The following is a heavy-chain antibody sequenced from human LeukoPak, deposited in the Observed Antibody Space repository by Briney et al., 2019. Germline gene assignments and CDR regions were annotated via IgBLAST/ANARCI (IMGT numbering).Heavy chain of an antibody. CDR2: ISYDGSNK. Sequence: GGSLRLSCAGSGFTFRSYAMHWVRQTPGKGLEWVAVISYDGSNKDYADSMKGRFTISRDNSKNTLYLQMNSLGAEDRAVYYCAREIFNGFDIWGQGTMVTVSS. V-gene: IGHV3-30-3*01. CDR1: GFTFRSYA. CDR3: AREIFNGFDI. J-gene: IGHJ3*02.